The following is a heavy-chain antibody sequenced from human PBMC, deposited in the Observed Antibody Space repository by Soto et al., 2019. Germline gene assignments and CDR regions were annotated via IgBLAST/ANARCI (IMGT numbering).Heavy chain of an antibody. D-gene: IGHD3-3*01. CDR1: GYTFTSYA. Sequence: ASVKVSCKASGYTFTSYAMHWVRQAPGQRLEGMGWINAGNGNTKYSQKFQGRVTITRDTSASTAYMELSSLRSEDTAVYYCARGLSLDYDFWSGYYTYFDYWGQGTLVTVSS. V-gene: IGHV1-3*01. CDR3: ARGLSLDYDFWSGYYTYFDY. J-gene: IGHJ4*02. CDR2: INAGNGNT.